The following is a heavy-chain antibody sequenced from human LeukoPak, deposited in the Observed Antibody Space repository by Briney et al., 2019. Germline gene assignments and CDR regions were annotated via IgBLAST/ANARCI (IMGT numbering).Heavy chain of an antibody. V-gene: IGHV4-59*08. D-gene: IGHD6-19*01. CDR3: ARQGIAVAGTPFDY. J-gene: IGHJ4*02. CDR2: IYYSGST. Sequence: SETLSLTCTVSGASISSYYWSWIRQPPGKGLEWIGYIYYSGSTSYNPSLKSRVTISVDTSKNQFSLKLSSVTAADTAVYYCARQGIAVAGTPFDYWGQGTLVTVSS. CDR1: GASISSYY.